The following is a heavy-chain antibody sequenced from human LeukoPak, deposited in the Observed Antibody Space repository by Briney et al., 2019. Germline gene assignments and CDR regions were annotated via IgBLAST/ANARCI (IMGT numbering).Heavy chain of an antibody. J-gene: IGHJ5*02. Sequence: GASVKVSCKASGYTFTSYYMHWVRQAPGQGLEWMGIINPSGGSTSYAQKFQGRDTMTRDTSTSTVYMELSSLRSEDTAVYYCARVDSRFGELSWWFDPWGQGTLVTVSS. D-gene: IGHD3-10*01. CDR2: INPSGGST. CDR1: GYTFTSYY. CDR3: ARVDSRFGELSWWFDP. V-gene: IGHV1-46*01.